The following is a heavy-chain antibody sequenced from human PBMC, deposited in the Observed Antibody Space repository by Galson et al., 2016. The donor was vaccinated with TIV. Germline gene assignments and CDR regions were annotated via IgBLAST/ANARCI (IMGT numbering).Heavy chain of an antibody. D-gene: IGHD6-13*01. J-gene: IGHJ6*02. V-gene: IGHV4-39*02. CDR1: GGSISNPRHY. CDR3: ARLAISDLGYYGIDV. Sequence: SETLSLTCTVSGGSISNPRHYWAWIRQPPGKGLEWIGNIYYSRSTYYSPSLKSRVTISVDTPKNPCSLRLTSVTAADAGFYYCARLAISDLGYYGIDVWGQGTTVTVSS. CDR2: IYYSRST.